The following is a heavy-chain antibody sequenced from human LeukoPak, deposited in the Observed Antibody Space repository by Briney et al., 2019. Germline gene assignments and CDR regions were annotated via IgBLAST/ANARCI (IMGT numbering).Heavy chain of an antibody. CDR1: GFTFTTYA. Sequence: GRSLRLSCAASGFTFTTYAMHWVRQAPGKGLEWVAVISYDGSSKYYVDSVKGRFTISRDNSKLTLYLQLNSLRADDTAVYYCGRRPVNGVTAYWYFDLWGRGTLVTVSS. CDR3: GRRPVNGVTAYWYFDL. V-gene: IGHV3-30-3*01. D-gene: IGHD2-21*02. CDR2: ISYDGSSK. J-gene: IGHJ2*01.